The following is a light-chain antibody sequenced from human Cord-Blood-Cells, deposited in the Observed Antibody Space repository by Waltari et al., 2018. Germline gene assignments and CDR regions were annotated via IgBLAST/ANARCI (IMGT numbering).Light chain of an antibody. J-gene: IGKJ4*01. Sequence: IQLTQSPSSLSASVGDRVTITCRASQGISSYLAWYQQKPGKAPKLLIYAASTLQSGVPSRFSGSVSGTDFTLTISSLQPEDFATYYCQQLNSYPHTFGGGTKVEIK. CDR3: QQLNSYPHT. V-gene: IGKV1-9*01. CDR2: AAS. CDR1: QGISSY.